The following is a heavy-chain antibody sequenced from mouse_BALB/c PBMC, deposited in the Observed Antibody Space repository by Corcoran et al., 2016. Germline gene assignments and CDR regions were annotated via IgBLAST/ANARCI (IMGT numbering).Heavy chain of an antibody. CDR2: IDPANGNT. CDR3: ARTDYDGFDY. D-gene: IGHD2-4*01. Sequence: EVQLQQSGAELVKPGASVKLSCTASGFNIKDTYMHWVKQRPEQGLEWIGRIDPANGNTKYDPKFQGKATITADTSSNTAYLQLSSLRSEDTAVYYCARTDYDGFDYWGQGTTLTVSS. CDR1: GFNIKDTY. J-gene: IGHJ2*01. V-gene: IGHV14-3*02.